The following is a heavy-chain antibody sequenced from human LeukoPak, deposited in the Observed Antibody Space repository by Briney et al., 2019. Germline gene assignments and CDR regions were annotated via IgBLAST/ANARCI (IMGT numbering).Heavy chain of an antibody. J-gene: IGHJ6*02. CDR1: GFTFSSYW. CDR2: INSDGSST. Sequence: PGGSLRLSCAASGFTFSSYWMHWVRQAPGNGLVWVSRINSDGSSTSYADSVKGRFTISRDNAKNTLYLQMNSLRAEDTAVYYCARDRVAYYDFWSGYSSDYGMDVWGQGTTVTVSS. CDR3: ARDRVAYYDFWSGYSSDYGMDV. V-gene: IGHV3-74*01. D-gene: IGHD3-3*01.